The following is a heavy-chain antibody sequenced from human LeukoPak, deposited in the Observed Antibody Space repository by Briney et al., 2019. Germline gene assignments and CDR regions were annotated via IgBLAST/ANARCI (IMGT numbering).Heavy chain of an antibody. CDR1: GYTFTDYY. J-gene: IGHJ3*02. Sequence: GASVKVSCKASGYTFTDYYIHWVRQAPGRGLEWMGWINPNSGGTNYAQKFQGRVTMTRDTSISTAYMELSRLRSDDTAVYYCARGHYYDSSGYYYGDAFDIWGQGTMVTVSS. V-gene: IGHV1-2*02. D-gene: IGHD3-22*01. CDR3: ARGHYYDSSGYYYGDAFDI. CDR2: INPNSGGT.